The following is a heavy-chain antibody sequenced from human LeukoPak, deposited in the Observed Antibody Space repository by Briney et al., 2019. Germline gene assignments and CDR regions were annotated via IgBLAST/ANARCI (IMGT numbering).Heavy chain of an antibody. D-gene: IGHD6-19*01. CDR3: ARRPGIAVAGFFDY. V-gene: IGHV4-38-2*02. CDR2: IYHSGST. CDR1: GYSISSGYY. J-gene: IGHJ4*02. Sequence: SETLSLTCTVSGYSISSGYYWGWIRQPPGKGLEWIASIYHSGSTYYNPSLKSRVTISVDTSKNQFSLKLTSVTAADTAVYYCARRPGIAVAGFFDYWGQGTLVTVSS.